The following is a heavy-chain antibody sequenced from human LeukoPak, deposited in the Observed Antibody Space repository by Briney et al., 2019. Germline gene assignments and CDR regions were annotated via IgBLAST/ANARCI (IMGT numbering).Heavy chain of an antibody. V-gene: IGHV3-30-3*01. CDR3: ARIPGGYYSAMDV. CDR1: GFTFSSYD. Sequence: GGSLRLSCAASGFTFSSYDMHWVRQAPGKGLEWVAVISCDGSNKYYADSVKGRFTISRDNSKNTLYLQMNSLRDEDTAVYYCARIPGGYYSAMDVWGQGPTVTFSS. D-gene: IGHD3-10*01. CDR2: ISCDGSNK. J-gene: IGHJ6*02.